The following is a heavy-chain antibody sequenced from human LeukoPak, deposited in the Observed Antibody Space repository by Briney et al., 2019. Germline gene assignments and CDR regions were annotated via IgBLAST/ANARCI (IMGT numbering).Heavy chain of an antibody. D-gene: IGHD3-22*01. CDR2: IYHSGST. J-gene: IGHJ3*02. Sequence: SETLSLTCTVSGYSISSGYYWGWIRQPPGKGLEWIGSIYHSGSTYYNPSLKSRVTISVDTSKNQFSLKLSSVTAADTAVYYCARGEGDSSGEIWGQGTMVTVSS. V-gene: IGHV4-38-2*02. CDR3: ARGEGDSSGEI. CDR1: GYSISSGYY.